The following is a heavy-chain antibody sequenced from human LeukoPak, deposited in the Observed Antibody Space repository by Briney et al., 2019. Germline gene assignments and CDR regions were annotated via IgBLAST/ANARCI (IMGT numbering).Heavy chain of an antibody. CDR1: GGSISSGGYS. V-gene: IGHV4-61*08. D-gene: IGHD3-22*01. CDR2: IYYNGNT. Sequence: PSETLSLTCAVSGGSISSGGYSWSWIRQPPGKGLEWIGNIYYNGNTNYKPSLRSRVTISIDTSKNQFSLNLTSVTAADTAVYYCASVTWVYKSGFVHPSSIDDWGQGTLVTVSS. J-gene: IGHJ4*02. CDR3: ASVTWVYKSGFVHPSSIDD.